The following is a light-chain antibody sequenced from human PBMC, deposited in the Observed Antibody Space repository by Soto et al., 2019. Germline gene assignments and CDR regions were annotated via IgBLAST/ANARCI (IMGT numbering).Light chain of an antibody. Sequence: IVMTQSPATLSVFPGERATLSCRAGQSISNNLAWLQQKPGQAPRLLIYAASTRATGVPARFSGSGSGTDFTLTISSLQPEDFAVYYCHQYNNWPPMHTFGQGTKLEIK. J-gene: IGKJ2*01. CDR3: HQYNNWPPMHT. CDR2: AAS. V-gene: IGKV3-15*01. CDR1: QSISNN.